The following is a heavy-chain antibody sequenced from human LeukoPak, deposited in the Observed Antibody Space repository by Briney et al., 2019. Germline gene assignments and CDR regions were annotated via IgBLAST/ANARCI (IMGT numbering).Heavy chain of an antibody. CDR3: ARDAGGSPVD. V-gene: IGHV3-7*01. CDR2: IKGDGGQI. CDR1: GFTFSTYW. Sequence: PGGSLRLSCATSGFTFSTYWMTWVRQAPGKGLEWVANIKGDGGQINYVDSVKGRFTISRDNAKNSLYLQMNSLRAGDTAVYYCARDAGGSPVDWGQGTLVTVSS. J-gene: IGHJ4*02. D-gene: IGHD2-8*02.